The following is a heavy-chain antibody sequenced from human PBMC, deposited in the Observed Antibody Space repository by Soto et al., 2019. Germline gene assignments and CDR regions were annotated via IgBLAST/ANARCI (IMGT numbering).Heavy chain of an antibody. CDR1: GGSISSSSYY. CDR3: ARHAYYYDS. Sequence: LSLTCTVSGGSISSSSYYWGWIRQPPGKGLEWIGSIYYSGSTYYNPSLKSRVTISVDTSKNQFSLKLSSVTAADTAVYYCARHAYYYDSWGQGTLVTVSS. CDR2: IYYSGST. V-gene: IGHV4-39*01. D-gene: IGHD3-22*01. J-gene: IGHJ4*02.